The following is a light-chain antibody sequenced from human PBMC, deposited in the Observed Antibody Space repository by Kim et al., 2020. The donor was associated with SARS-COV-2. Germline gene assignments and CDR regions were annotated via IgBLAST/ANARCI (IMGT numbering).Light chain of an antibody. CDR2: GAS. CDR3: QQYRSSPVT. J-gene: IGKJ4*01. Sequence: EIVLTQSPGTLSLSPGERATLSCRASQSVSSSYLAWYQQKPGQAPRLLIYGASSRATVIPDRFSGSGSGTDFTLTISRLEPEDFAVYYCQQYRSSPVTFGEGTKLEI. CDR1: QSVSSSY. V-gene: IGKV3-20*01.